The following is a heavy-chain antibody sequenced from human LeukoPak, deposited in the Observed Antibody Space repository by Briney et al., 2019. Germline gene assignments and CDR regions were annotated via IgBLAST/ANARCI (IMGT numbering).Heavy chain of an antibody. J-gene: IGHJ3*02. V-gene: IGHV4-59*01. D-gene: IGHD5-24*01. CDR2: IYYSGST. CDR3: ARDVGDGYNLAAFDI. Sequence: PSETLSLTCTVSGGSISSYYWSWIRQPPGKGLEWIGYIYYSGSTNYNPSLKSRVTISVDTSKNQFSLKLSSVTAADTAVYYCARDVGDGYNLAAFDIWGQGTMVTVSS. CDR1: GGSISSYY.